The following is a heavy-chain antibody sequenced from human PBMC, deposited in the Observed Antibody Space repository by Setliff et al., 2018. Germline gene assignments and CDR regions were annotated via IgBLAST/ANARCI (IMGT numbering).Heavy chain of an antibody. D-gene: IGHD3-10*01. CDR1: GDIFSGHY. CDR2: ITVYNGNV. CDR3: ARLGFGEIYYYGMDV. V-gene: IGHV1-18*04. J-gene: IGHJ6*02. Sequence: ASVKVSCKASGDIFSGHYIHWVRQAPGQGLEWMGLITVYNGNVIYAENFQGRVTLTTDTSTSTGYMEMRSLRSDDTAVYYCARLGFGEIYYYGMDVWGQGTTVTVSS.